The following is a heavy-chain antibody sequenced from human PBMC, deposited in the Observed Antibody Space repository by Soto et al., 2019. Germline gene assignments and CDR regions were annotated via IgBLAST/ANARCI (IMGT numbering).Heavy chain of an antibody. CDR2: INPNSGVT. V-gene: IGHV1-2*04. Sequence: VQLVQSGAEVKKPGASVKVSCKSSGDSFNDYYLHWVRQAPGQGLEWMVWINPNSGVTKDAQNFQGSVTITRDTSIRTLYMKLSRLRSDDTAVYYCARESGGATATLDYYYCYMDVWGKGTTVTVSS. CDR1: GDSFNDYY. CDR3: ARESGGATATLDYYYCYMDV. D-gene: IGHD1-26*01. J-gene: IGHJ6*03.